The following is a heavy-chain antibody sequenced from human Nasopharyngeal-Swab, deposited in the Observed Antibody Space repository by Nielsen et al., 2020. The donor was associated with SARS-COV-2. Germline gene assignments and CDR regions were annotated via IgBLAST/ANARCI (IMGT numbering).Heavy chain of an antibody. V-gene: IGHV4-31*03. D-gene: IGHD1-26*01. CDR1: GGSISSGGYY. CDR2: IYYSGST. CDR3: ARGYSGSASLDY. Sequence: SETLSLTCTVSGGSISSGGYYWSWIRQHPGKGLEWIGYIYYSGSTYYNPSLKSRVTISVDTSKNQFSLKLSSVTAADTAVYYCARGYSGSASLDYWGQGTLVTVSS. J-gene: IGHJ4*02.